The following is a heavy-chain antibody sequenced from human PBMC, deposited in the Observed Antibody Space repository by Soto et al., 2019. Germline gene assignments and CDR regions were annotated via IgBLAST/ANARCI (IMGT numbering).Heavy chain of an antibody. Sequence: QVQLQESGPGLVKPSGTLSLTCTVSGDSISSLNWWSWVRKPPGKGLEWVGQIHHNGNTDYNASLKSRVTISIDKSKHQFSLSLNSVTVADTAVYYCVRVPNYWGQGTLVTVSS. CDR2: IHHNGNT. J-gene: IGHJ4*02. CDR3: VRVPNY. CDR1: GDSISSLNW. V-gene: IGHV4-4*02.